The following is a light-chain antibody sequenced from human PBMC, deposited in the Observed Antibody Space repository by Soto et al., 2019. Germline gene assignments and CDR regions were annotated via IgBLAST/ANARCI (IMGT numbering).Light chain of an antibody. Sequence: EIVLTQSPGTLSLSPGERATLSGMASQSVSNNYLAWYQQKPGQAPRLLIYGASNRATGIPDRFSGGGSGTDFTLTISRLEPEDFAVYYCQQYGSSPVTFGQGTKVDI. CDR2: GAS. CDR3: QQYGSSPVT. CDR1: QSVSNNY. J-gene: IGKJ1*01. V-gene: IGKV3-20*01.